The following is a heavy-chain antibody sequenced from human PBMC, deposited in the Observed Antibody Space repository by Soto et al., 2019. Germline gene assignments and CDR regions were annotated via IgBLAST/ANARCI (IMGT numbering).Heavy chain of an antibody. D-gene: IGHD4-17*01. CDR1: GYTFTIYW. CDR2: IYPSDSDT. J-gene: IGHJ4*02. CDR3: ARHANTVADNFDL. Sequence: PGESLKISCQVSGYTFTIYWIGWVRQMPGKGLEWMGIIYPSDSDTRYSPSFQGQVTISADQSINTAYLQWDSLKASDTAIYYCARHANTVADNFDLWGQGTPVTVSS. V-gene: IGHV5-51*01.